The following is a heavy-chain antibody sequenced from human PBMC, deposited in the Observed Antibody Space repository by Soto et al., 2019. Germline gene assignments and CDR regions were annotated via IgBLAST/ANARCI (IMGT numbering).Heavy chain of an antibody. J-gene: IGHJ4*02. CDR2: IDPDTGDT. D-gene: IGHD2-21*01. CDR1: GYSFTGYY. V-gene: IGHV1-2*02. CDR3: ARVIKIVRAGTVSDF. Sequence: ASVKVSCKASGYSFTGYYIHWVRQAPGQGLEWMGWIDPDTGDTASAEQFQGRVTMRKDTSISTVYMELNSLRSDDTAIYYCARVIKIVRAGTVSDFWGQGTLVTVAS.